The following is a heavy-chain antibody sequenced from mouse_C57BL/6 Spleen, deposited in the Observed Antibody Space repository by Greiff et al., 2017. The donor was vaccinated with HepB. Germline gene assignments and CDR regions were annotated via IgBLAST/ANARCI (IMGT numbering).Heavy chain of an antibody. CDR2: IHPNSGST. Sequence: QVQLKQPGAELVKPGASVKLSCKASGYTFTSYWMHWVKQRPGQGLEWIGMIHPNSGSTNYNEKFKSKATLTVDKSSSTAYMQLSSLTSEDSAVYYCARAPLYYYGSSSAMDYWGQGTSVTVSS. V-gene: IGHV1-64*01. CDR1: GYTFTSYW. J-gene: IGHJ4*01. CDR3: ARAPLYYYGSSSAMDY. D-gene: IGHD1-1*01.